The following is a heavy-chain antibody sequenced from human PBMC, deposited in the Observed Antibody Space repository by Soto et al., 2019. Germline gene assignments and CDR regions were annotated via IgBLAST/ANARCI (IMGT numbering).Heavy chain of an antibody. CDR3: ARRPGIAAAGAYGMDV. Sequence: SHTLSLTCAISGDSVSSNSAAWNLIRQSPSRGLEWLGRTYYGSKWYNDYAVSVKSRITINPDTSKNQFSLQLNSVTPEDTAVYYCARRPGIAAAGAYGMDVWGQGTTVTVS. D-gene: IGHD6-13*01. CDR2: TYYGSKWYN. CDR1: GDSVSSNSAA. J-gene: IGHJ6*02. V-gene: IGHV6-1*01.